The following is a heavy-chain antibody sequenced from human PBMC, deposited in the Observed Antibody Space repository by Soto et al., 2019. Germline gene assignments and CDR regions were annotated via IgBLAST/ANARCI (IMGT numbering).Heavy chain of an antibody. D-gene: IGHD1-20*01. V-gene: IGHV1-69*01. J-gene: IGHJ2*01. Sequence: QVQLVQSGAEVKKPGSSVKVSCKASGGTFSSYAISWVRQAPGQGLEWMGGIIPIFGTANYAKKFQGRVTITADESTSTAYMELSSLRSEDTAVYYCARDRSPTYNWNQGDFDLWGRGTLVTVSS. CDR3: ARDRSPTYNWNQGDFDL. CDR2: IIPIFGTA. CDR1: GGTFSSYA.